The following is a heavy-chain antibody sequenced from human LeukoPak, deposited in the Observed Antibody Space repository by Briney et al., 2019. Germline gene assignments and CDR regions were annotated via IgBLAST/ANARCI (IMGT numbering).Heavy chain of an antibody. J-gene: IGHJ4*02. CDR2: INHSGGT. CDR1: GGSFSGYY. D-gene: IGHD3-10*01. CDR3: ARRGVIAAPRD. V-gene: IGHV4-34*01. Sequence: PSETLSLTCAVYGGSFSGYYWSWIRQPPGKGLEWIGEINHSGGTNYNPSLKSRVTISVDTSKNQFSLKLSSVTAADTAVYYCARRGVIAAPRDWGQGTLVTVSS.